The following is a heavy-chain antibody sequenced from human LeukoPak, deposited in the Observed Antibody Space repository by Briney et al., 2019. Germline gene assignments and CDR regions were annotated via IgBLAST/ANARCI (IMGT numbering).Heavy chain of an antibody. CDR3: ARKRRYCSSTSCYNWFDP. CDR2: ISSSGSTI. J-gene: IGHJ5*02. Sequence: GGSLRLSCAASGFTFSSYSMLWVRQAPGKGLEWVSYISSSGSTIYYADSVKGRFTISRDNAKNSLYLQMNSLRAEDTAVYYCARKRRYCSSTSCYNWFDPWGQGTLVTVSS. CDR1: GFTFSSYS. V-gene: IGHV3-48*04. D-gene: IGHD2-2*01.